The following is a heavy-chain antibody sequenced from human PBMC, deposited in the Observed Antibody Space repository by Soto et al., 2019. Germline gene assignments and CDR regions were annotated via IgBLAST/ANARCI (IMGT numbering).Heavy chain of an antibody. CDR3: AASCVGCGGFNYYGMDV. CDR2: IYYSGST. D-gene: IGHD2-21*01. J-gene: IGHJ6*02. CDR1: GGSISSGGYY. Sequence: QVQLQESGPGLVKPSQTLSLTCTVSGGSISSGGYYWSWIRQHPGKGLEWIGYIYYSGSTYYNPSLKRRVTISVDTSATQFSLKLSSVTAADTAVYYCAASCVGCGGFNYYGMDVLGQGTTVTVS. V-gene: IGHV4-31*03.